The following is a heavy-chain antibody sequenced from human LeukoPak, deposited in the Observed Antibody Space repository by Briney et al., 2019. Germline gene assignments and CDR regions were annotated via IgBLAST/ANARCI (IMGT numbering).Heavy chain of an antibody. CDR2: IKSKTDGGTT. J-gene: IGHJ4*02. CDR1: GFTFSNSW. Sequence: GGSLRLSCAASGFTFSNSWMSWVRQAPGKGLEWVGRIKSKTDGGTTDYAAPVKGRFTISRDDSKNTLYLQMNSLKTEDTAVYYCTTDGYYYDSSGYYYGARYWGQGTLVTVSS. CDR3: TTDGYYYDSSGYYYGARY. D-gene: IGHD3-22*01. V-gene: IGHV3-15*01.